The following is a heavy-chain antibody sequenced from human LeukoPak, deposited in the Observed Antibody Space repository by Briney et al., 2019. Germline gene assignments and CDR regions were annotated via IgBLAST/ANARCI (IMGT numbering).Heavy chain of an antibody. V-gene: IGHV4-61*01. CDR3: ARETSQKGAHYMDV. CDR1: GGSISSGSYY. Sequence: SETLSLTCTVSGGSISSGSYYWSWIRQPPGKGLKWIGNIYYSGYTTYSPSLRSRVTISVDTSKNQFSLKLSSVTAADTAVYYCARETSQKGAHYMDVWGKGTTITISS. CDR2: IYYSGYT. D-gene: IGHD3-16*01. J-gene: IGHJ6*03.